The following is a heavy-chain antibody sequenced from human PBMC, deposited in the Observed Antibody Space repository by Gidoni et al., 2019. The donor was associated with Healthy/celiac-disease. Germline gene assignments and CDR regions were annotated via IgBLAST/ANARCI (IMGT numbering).Heavy chain of an antibody. J-gene: IGHJ4*02. V-gene: IGHV3-48*02. CDR1: GFTFRCYS. Sequence: EVTLVESGGGWVQPGESLSLSCADSGFTFRCYSMNWVRQGPGKGLEWVSYISSSCSTIYYADSVKGRFTISRDNAKNSLYLQMNSLRDEDTAVYYCARDSSRLVIIDYDYWGQGTLVTVSS. CDR3: ARDSSRLVIIDYDY. CDR2: ISSSCSTI. D-gene: IGHD3-9*01.